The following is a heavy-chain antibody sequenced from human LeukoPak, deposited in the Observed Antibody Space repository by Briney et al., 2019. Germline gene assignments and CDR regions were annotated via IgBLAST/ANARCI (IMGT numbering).Heavy chain of an antibody. V-gene: IGHV4-39*07. D-gene: IGHD3-10*01. J-gene: IGHJ4*02. Sequence: SETLSLTCTVSGGSISSSSYYWGWIRQPPGKGLEWIGSIYYSGSTYYNPSLKSRVTISVDTSKNQFSLKLSSVTAADTAVYYCASGMTPGEYWGQGTLVTVSS. CDR1: GGSISSSSYY. CDR2: IYYSGST. CDR3: ASGMTPGEY.